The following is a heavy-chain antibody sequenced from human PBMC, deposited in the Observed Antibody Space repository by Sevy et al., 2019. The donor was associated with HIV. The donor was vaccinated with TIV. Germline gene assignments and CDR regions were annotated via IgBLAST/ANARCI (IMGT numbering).Heavy chain of an antibody. D-gene: IGHD4-17*01. J-gene: IGHJ4*02. CDR2: ISSGSTYT. V-gene: IGHV3-11*06. CDR1: GFTFSAYY. Sequence: GGSLRLSCAASGFTFSAYYMTWIRQAPGKGLEWVSYISSGSTYTNYADSVKGRFTVSRDNAKNSLYLQMNGLRAEDTAVYYCARSMSNYGDYYFDYWGQGTLVTVSS. CDR3: ARSMSNYGDYYFDY.